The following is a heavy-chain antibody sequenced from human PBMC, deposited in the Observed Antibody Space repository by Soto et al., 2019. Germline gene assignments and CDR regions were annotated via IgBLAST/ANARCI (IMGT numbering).Heavy chain of an antibody. CDR3: ARDMGTAFGVATANY. CDR1: GGTFSSYA. Sequence: ASVKVSCKASGGTFSSYAISWVRQAPGQGPEWMGGIIPIFGTANYAQKFQGRVTITADASTSTAYMELSSLRSEDTAVYYCARDMGTAFGVATANYWGQGTLVTVSS. V-gene: IGHV1-69*13. J-gene: IGHJ4*02. CDR2: IIPIFGTA. D-gene: IGHD3-3*01.